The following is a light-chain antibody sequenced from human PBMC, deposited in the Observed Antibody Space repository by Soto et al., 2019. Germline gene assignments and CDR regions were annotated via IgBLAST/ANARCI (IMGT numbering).Light chain of an antibody. CDR1: QSVSSSF. Sequence: EIVLTQSLGTLSLSPVERATLXCRASQSVSSSFLAWYQQKPGQAPRLLIYGASSRATGIPDRFSGSGSGTDFTLTITRLEPEDFAVYYCQQYGTSPWAFGQGTKVDIK. CDR2: GAS. CDR3: QQYGTSPWA. J-gene: IGKJ1*01. V-gene: IGKV3-20*01.